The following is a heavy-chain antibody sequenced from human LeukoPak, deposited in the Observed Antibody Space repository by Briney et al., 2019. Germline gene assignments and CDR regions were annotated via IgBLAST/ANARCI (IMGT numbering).Heavy chain of an antibody. D-gene: IGHD3-10*01. Sequence: ASVKVSCKASGYTCTGYYMHWVRQAPGQGLEWMGRINPNSGGTNYAQKFQGRVTMTRDTSISTAYMELSRLRSDDTAVYYCARDMHSSGSYSPLDYWGQGTLVTVSS. CDR3: ARDMHSSGSYSPLDY. CDR2: INPNSGGT. CDR1: GYTCTGYY. V-gene: IGHV1-2*06. J-gene: IGHJ4*02.